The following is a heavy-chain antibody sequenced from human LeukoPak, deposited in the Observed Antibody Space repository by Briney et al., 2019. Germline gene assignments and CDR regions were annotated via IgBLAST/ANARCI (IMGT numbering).Heavy chain of an antibody. CDR3: ARGRTNQDY. CDR1: GGSISSGGYY. J-gene: IGHJ4*02. Sequence: SETLSLTCTVSGGSISSGGYYWSWIRPHQGKGLVWIGYIDKSGSTYYNPYLKSRVTVAVDKSKKQCSLQVSSVTAADTAVYYCARGRTNQDYWGQGTLVTVSS. CDR2: IDKSGST. V-gene: IGHV4-31*03.